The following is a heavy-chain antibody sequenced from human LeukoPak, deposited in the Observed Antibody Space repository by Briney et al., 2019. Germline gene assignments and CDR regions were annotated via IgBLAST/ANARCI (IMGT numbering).Heavy chain of an antibody. CDR2: IYYSGTT. Sequence: LRLSCAASGFTFSSYAMSCVRQPPGKGLEWLGNIYYSGTTFYTSSLKSRVTISTDMSKNQFSLRLTSVTAADTAVYYCARQRADYFYHYMDVWGKGTTVIVSS. J-gene: IGHJ6*03. V-gene: IGHV4-30-2*03. CDR3: ARQRADYFYHYMDV. CDR1: GFTFSSYA.